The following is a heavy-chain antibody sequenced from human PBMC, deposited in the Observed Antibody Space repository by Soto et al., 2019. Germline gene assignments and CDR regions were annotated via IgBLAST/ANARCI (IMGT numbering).Heavy chain of an antibody. D-gene: IGHD2-15*01. Sequence: QVQLVQSGAEVKKPGASVKVSCKASGYTFTSCGIGWVRQAPGQGLEWMGWISAYNGNTISPQEFQGRVTMTTDTSTSTAYMEVGTLRSDDTAMYYCARLSGCGGGSCYLPDYWGQGTLVTVSS. CDR3: ARLSGCGGGSCYLPDY. CDR2: ISAYNGNT. V-gene: IGHV1-18*01. CDR1: GYTFTSCG. J-gene: IGHJ4*02.